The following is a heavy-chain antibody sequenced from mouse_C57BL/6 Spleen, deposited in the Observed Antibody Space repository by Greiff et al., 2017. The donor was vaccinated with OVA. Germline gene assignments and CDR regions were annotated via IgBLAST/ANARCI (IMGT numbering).Heavy chain of an antibody. CDR1: GYTFTDYE. D-gene: IGHD1-1*01. Sequence: VQLQQSGAELVRPGASVTLSCKASGYTFTDYEMHWVKQTPVHGLEWIGAIDPETGGTAYNQKFKGKAILTADKSSSTAYMELRSLTSEDSAVYYCTRFITTVVATWYFDVWGTGTTVTVSS. CDR3: TRFITTVVATWYFDV. J-gene: IGHJ1*03. V-gene: IGHV1-15*01. CDR2: IDPETGGT.